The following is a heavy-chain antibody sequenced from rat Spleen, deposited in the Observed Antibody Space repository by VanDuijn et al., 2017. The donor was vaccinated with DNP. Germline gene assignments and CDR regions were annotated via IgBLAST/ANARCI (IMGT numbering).Heavy chain of an antibody. CDR1: GFTFSGYW. J-gene: IGHJ3*01. CDR3: ARSTITAISNWFLY. V-gene: IGHV5-58*01. CDR2: ISSSGGNT. D-gene: IGHD1-2*01. Sequence: EVQLVETGGGLVQPGRSLKVSCVASGFTFSGYWMYWIRQAPGKGLEWVASISSSGGNTYYPDSVKGRFTISRDNAKNTLYLHMNSLRSEDTATYYCARSTITAISNWFLYWGQGTLVTVSS.